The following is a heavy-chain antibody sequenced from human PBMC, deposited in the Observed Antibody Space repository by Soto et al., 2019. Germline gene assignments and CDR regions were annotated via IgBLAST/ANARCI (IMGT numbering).Heavy chain of an antibody. Sequence: SETLSLTCAVYGGSFSRYYWSWIRQPPGKGLEWIGEINHSVSTNYNPSLKSRVTISVDTSKNQFSLKLSSVTAADTAVYYCARDGRYDFWRGYCRNYYYYCMDVWRQGTRLTAS. D-gene: IGHD3-3*01. CDR3: ARDGRYDFWRGYCRNYYYYCMDV. CDR2: INHSVST. V-gene: IGHV4-34*01. J-gene: IGHJ6*02. CDR1: GGSFSRYY.